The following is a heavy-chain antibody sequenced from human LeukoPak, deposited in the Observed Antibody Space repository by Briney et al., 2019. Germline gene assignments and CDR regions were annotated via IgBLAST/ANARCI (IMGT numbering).Heavy chain of an antibody. CDR3: AKDGIYKVAY. J-gene: IGHJ4*02. Sequence: GGSLRLSCAASGFTFSTSAMSWVRQAPGKGLEWVSGTLGSGGSTYYADSVKGRFTISRDNSKNTLHLQMNSLRAEDTAVYYCAKDGIYKVAYWGQGTLVTVSS. CDR2: TLGSGGST. V-gene: IGHV3-23*01. D-gene: IGHD1-14*01. CDR1: GFTFSTSA.